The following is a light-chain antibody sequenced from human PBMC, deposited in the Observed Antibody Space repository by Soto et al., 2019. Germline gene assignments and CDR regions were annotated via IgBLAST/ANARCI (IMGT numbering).Light chain of an antibody. J-gene: IGLJ1*01. CDR3: SSYTSIPALV. CDR2: DVS. V-gene: IGLV2-14*01. Sequence: QSVLTQPASVSGSPGQSITISCTGTSSDVGGYNSVSWYQQHPGKVPKIMIYDVSIRPSGIPDRFSGSKSGNTASLTISGLQAEDEADYYCSSYTSIPALVFGTGTKLTVL. CDR1: SSDVGGYNS.